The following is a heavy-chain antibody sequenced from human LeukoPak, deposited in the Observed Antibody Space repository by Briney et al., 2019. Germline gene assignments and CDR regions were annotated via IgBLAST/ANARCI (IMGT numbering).Heavy chain of an antibody. Sequence: ASVKVSCKASGYTFTSYDINWVRQATGQGLEWMGWMNPNSGNTGYAQKFQGRVTMTRNTSISTAYMELSSLRSEDTAVYYCARGEEHRISDGSGYFDYWGQGTLVTVSS. J-gene: IGHJ4*02. CDR2: MNPNSGNT. CDR1: GYTFTSYD. D-gene: IGHD3-22*01. CDR3: ARGEEHRISDGSGYFDY. V-gene: IGHV1-8*01.